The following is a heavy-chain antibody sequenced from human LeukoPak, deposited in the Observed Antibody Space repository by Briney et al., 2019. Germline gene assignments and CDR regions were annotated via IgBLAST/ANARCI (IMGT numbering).Heavy chain of an antibody. J-gene: IGHJ5*02. Sequence: PSESLSLTCTVSGGSISSSSYYWGWIRQPPGKGLEWIGSIYYSGSTNYNPSLKSRVTISVDTSKNQFSLKLSSVTAADTAVYYCARGRCQRRDSCYSLVRFTPRWFDPWGQGTLVTVSS. CDR1: GGSISSSSYY. CDR3: ARGRCQRRDSCYSLVRFTPRWFDP. D-gene: IGHD2-15*01. CDR2: IYYSGST. V-gene: IGHV4-39*07.